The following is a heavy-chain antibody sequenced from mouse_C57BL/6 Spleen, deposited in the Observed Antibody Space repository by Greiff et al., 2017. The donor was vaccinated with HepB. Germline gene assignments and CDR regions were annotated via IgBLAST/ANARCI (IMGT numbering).Heavy chain of an antibody. V-gene: IGHV1-82*01. CDR3: ARSIYSYAMDY. CDR2: IYPGDGDT. Sequence: VQGVESGPELVKPGASVKISCKASGYAFSSSWMNWVKQRPGKGLEWIGRIYPGDGDTNYNGKFKGKATLTADKSSSTAYMQLSSLTSEDSAVYFCARSIYSYAMDYWGQGTSVTVSS. J-gene: IGHJ4*01. CDR1: GYAFSSSW.